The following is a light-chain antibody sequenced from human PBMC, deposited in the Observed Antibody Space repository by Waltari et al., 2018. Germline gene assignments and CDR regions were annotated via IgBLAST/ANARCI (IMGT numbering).Light chain of an antibody. Sequence: EIVMTQSPATLSVSLGERATLSCRASQSISSNLAWYQQKPGQAPRPLIFGASTRATGIPTRFSGSGSGTEFTLTISSLQSEDFAIYYCQQYNNWLWTFGQGTEVEIK. J-gene: IGKJ1*01. CDR1: QSISSN. V-gene: IGKV3-15*01. CDR3: QQYNNWLWT. CDR2: GAS.